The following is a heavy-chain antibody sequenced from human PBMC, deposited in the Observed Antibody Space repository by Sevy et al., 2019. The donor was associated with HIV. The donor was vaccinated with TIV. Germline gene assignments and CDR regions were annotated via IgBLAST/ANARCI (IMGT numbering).Heavy chain of an antibody. Sequence: GGSLRLSCAASGFTFTNFWMSWVRQPPGKGLEWVANVNNDGSGQKYADSVKGRFIISRDNAKNSLYLQMNSLRTEDTAVYYCARNSGNWGQGTLVTVSS. V-gene: IGHV3-7*01. CDR3: ARNSGN. J-gene: IGHJ4*02. CDR1: GFTFTNFW. D-gene: IGHD6-19*01. CDR2: VNNDGSGQ.